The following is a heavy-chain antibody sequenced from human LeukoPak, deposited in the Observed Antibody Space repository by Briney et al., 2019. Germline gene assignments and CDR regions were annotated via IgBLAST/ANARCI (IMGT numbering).Heavy chain of an antibody. V-gene: IGHV1-18*01. CDR2: ISAYNGNT. Sequence: ASVKVSCKASGYTFTSYGISWVRQAPGQGLEWMGWISAYNGNTNYAQKLQGRGTMTTDTSTSTAYMELRSLRSDDTAVYYCARIPLLWFGELLYLDYWGQGTLVTVSS. CDR3: ARIPLLWFGELLYLDY. D-gene: IGHD3-10*01. CDR1: GYTFTSYG. J-gene: IGHJ4*02.